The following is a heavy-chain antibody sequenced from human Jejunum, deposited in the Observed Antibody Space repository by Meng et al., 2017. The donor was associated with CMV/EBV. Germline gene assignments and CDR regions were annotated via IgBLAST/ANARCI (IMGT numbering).Heavy chain of an antibody. V-gene: IGHV3-66*02. J-gene: IGHJ3*02. Sequence: FTVSRDYMTWVLQAPGKWLEWVSIIYVGESTYYADSVKGRFSVSRDKSKNTLYLQMNSLRPEDTAVYYCANGHPGGPYALWAFDIWGQGTMVTVSS. D-gene: IGHD2-21*01. CDR1: FTVSRDY. CDR2: IYVGEST. CDR3: ANGHPGGPYALWAFDI.